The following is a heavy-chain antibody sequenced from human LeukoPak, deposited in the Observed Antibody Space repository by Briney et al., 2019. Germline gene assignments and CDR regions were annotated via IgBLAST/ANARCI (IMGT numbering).Heavy chain of an antibody. Sequence: GGSLRLSCAASGFTFDDYAMHWVRQAPGKGLEWVSGINWNGGSTSYADSVKGRFTISRDNAKNSLYLQMNSLRVEDTALYYCARGGISIFGVVIYMDVWGKGTTVTVSS. D-gene: IGHD3-3*01. CDR2: INWNGGST. V-gene: IGHV3-20*04. J-gene: IGHJ6*03. CDR1: GFTFDDYA. CDR3: ARGGISIFGVVIYMDV.